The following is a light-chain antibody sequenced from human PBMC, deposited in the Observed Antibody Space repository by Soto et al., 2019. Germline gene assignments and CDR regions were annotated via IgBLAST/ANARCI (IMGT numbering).Light chain of an antibody. J-gene: IGKJ4*01. CDR2: SAS. CDR3: QQYNNWPALT. CDR1: QSVDTN. V-gene: IGKV3-15*01. Sequence: EVVMTQSPATLSVSPGDRATLSCRASQSVDTNVVWYQQKPGQPPRLLVHSASIRATGVPARFTGIGSGTDYTLTISGLQSDDFAIYYCQQYNNWPALTFGGGTKVEIK.